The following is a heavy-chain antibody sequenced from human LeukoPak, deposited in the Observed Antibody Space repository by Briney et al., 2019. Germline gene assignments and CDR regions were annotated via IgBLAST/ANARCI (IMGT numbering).Heavy chain of an antibody. J-gene: IGHJ4*02. CDR1: GFSFSSYG. CDR3: ARDIVEPPVSGRYFAN. CDR2: IRYDGSDK. D-gene: IGHD1-14*01. Sequence: PGGSLRLSCAASGFSFSSYGMHWIRQAPGKGLEWVTFIRYDGSDKFYADSVKGRFTTSRDNSRSTLYLQMNSLRPEDTAVYYCARDIVEPPVSGRYFANWGQGTLITVSS. V-gene: IGHV3-30*02.